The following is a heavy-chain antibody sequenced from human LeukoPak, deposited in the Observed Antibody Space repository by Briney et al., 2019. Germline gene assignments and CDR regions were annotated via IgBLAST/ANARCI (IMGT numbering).Heavy chain of an antibody. V-gene: IGHV4-31*02. CDR2: IYNSGTT. CDR1: IFSGHW. D-gene: IGHD6-6*01. J-gene: IGHJ4*02. CDR3: ARDGGIAARYFDY. Sequence: IFSGHWVNWVRQHPGKGLEWIGYIYNSGTTYYNPSLKSRLTISADTSRNQLSLKLSSVTAADTAVYYCARDGGIAARYFDYWGQGTLVTVSS.